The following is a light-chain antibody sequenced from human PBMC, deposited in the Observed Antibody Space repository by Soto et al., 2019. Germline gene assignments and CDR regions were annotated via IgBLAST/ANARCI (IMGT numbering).Light chain of an antibody. Sequence: QSVLTQPPSASGTPGQSLTISCSGSSSNIGSHYVYWYQHLPGTAPKFLMYRNGQRPSGVSNRFSGSKSGNTASLTISGLQAEDEADYYCCSYAGSRRVFGGGTKVTVL. CDR1: SSNIGSHY. V-gene: IGLV1-47*01. J-gene: IGLJ2*01. CDR2: RNG. CDR3: CSYAGSRRV.